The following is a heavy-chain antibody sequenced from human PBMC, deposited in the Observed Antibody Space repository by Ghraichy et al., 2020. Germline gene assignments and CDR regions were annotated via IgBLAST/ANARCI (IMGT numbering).Heavy chain of an antibody. J-gene: IGHJ3*01. Sequence: GESLNISCAASGFTFSSYGMHWVRQAPGKGLEWVAFIRYDGSNKYYEDSVKGRFTISRDNSKNTLYLQMNSLRAEDTAVYYCAKGGGSGSYYRLVRGQGTMVTVSS. CDR3: AKGGGSGSYYRLV. CDR1: GFTFSSYG. V-gene: IGHV3-30*02. CDR2: IRYDGSNK. D-gene: IGHD3-10*01.